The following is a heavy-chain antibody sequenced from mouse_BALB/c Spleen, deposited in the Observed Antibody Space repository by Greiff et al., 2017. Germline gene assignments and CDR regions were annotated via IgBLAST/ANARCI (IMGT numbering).Heavy chain of an antibody. CDR3: ARHDKYGNSDYYAMDY. CDR1: GFTFSSYA. D-gene: IGHD2-10*02. CDR2: ISSGGSYT. V-gene: IGHV5-9-3*01. Sequence: EVKLQESGGGLVKPGGSLKLSCAASGFTFSSYAMSWVRQTPEKRLEWVATISSGGSYTYYPDSVKGRFTISRDNAKNTLYLQMSSLRSEDTAMYYCARHDKYGNSDYYAMDYWGQGTSVTVSS. J-gene: IGHJ4*01.